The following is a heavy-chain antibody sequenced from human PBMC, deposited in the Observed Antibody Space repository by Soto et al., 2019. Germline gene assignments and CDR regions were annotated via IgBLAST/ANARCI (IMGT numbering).Heavy chain of an antibody. Sequence: QVQLVESGGGVVQPGRSLRLSCAASGFTFSSYGMHWVGQAPGKGLEWVAVIWYDGSNKYYADSVKGRYTISRDNSKNTLYLQMNSLRADDTAVYYCARDSPYCSGGSCYSYPLDYWGQGTLVTVSS. CDR3: ARDSPYCSGGSCYSYPLDY. J-gene: IGHJ4*02. V-gene: IGHV3-33*01. CDR2: IWYDGSNK. D-gene: IGHD2-15*01. CDR1: GFTFSSYG.